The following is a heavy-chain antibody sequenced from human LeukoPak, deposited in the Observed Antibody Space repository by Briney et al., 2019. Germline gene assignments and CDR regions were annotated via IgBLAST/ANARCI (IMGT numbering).Heavy chain of an antibody. CDR1: GFTFGDYA. CDR2: ISTSSSYI. Sequence: GGSLRLSCTASGFTFGDYAMSWFRQAPGKGLEWVSSISTSSSYIYYADSVKSRFTISRDNAKNSLYLQMNSLRAEDTAVYYCAPYYYDSSGYPGDYWGQGTLVTVSS. J-gene: IGHJ4*02. D-gene: IGHD3-22*01. CDR3: APYYYDSSGYPGDY. V-gene: IGHV3-21*01.